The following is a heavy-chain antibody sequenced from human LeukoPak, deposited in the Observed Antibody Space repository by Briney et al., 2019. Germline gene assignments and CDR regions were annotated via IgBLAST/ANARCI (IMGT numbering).Heavy chain of an antibody. CDR1: GFTFSSYA. CDR3: AKGKCTNGVCRGWYYFDY. J-gene: IGHJ4*02. Sequence: GGSLRLSCAASGFTFSSYAMSWVRQARGKGLEWVSAISGSGGSTYYADSVKGRFTISRDNSKNTLYLQMNSLRAEDTAVYYCAKGKCTNGVCRGWYYFDYWGQGTLVTVSS. V-gene: IGHV3-23*01. CDR2: ISGSGGST. D-gene: IGHD2-8*01.